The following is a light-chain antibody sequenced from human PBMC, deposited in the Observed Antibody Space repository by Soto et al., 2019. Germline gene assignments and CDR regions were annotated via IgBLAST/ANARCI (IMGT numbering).Light chain of an antibody. V-gene: IGKV3-15*01. CDR1: QSISGN. Sequence: EVVMTQSPATLSVSPGERATLSCWASQSISGNLAWYQQKPGQAPRLLIYDASTRATGIPARFSGNGSGTQFTLTITSLRSEDFAVYYCQQYNNWPPWTFGQGTKVEIK. CDR2: DAS. J-gene: IGKJ1*01. CDR3: QQYNNWPPWT.